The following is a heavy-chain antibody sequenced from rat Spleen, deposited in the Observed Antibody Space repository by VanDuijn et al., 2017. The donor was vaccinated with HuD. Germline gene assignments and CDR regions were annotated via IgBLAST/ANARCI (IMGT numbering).Heavy chain of an antibody. CDR2: IRAGGTT. Sequence: QVQLKESGPGLVQPSQTLSLTCTVSGFSLTSYHVHWVRQPIGKGLEWMGIIRAGGTTDYNSGLKSRLSISRDASKRQVFLKMNSLQIEDIATYHCAREYNSGYFDYWGQGVMVIVSS. CDR1: GFSLTSYH. J-gene: IGHJ2*01. D-gene: IGHD4-3*01. V-gene: IGHV2-30*01. CDR3: AREYNSGYFDY.